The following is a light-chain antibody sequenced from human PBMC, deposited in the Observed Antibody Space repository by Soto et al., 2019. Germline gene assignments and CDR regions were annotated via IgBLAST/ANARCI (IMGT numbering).Light chain of an antibody. Sequence: DIQMTQSPSTLSASIGDSVTLTCRASQIIARWLAWYQQKPGKAPNLVIYDATKLQSGVPSRFSATASGAEFTLTISGLQAEDFATYYCQQYNSYPWTFGQGTKVEIK. CDR2: DAT. J-gene: IGKJ1*01. CDR1: QIIARW. V-gene: IGKV1-5*01. CDR3: QQYNSYPWT.